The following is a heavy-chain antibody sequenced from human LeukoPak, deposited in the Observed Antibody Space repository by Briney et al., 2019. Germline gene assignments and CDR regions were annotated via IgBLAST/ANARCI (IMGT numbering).Heavy chain of an antibody. CDR3: ARDNSREGIAVAGTPPEDYYYMDV. CDR2: IIPIFGTA. V-gene: IGHV1-69*13. J-gene: IGHJ6*03. D-gene: IGHD6-19*01. Sequence: ASVKVSCKASGGTFSSYAISWVRQAPGQGLEWMGGIIPIFGTANYAQKFQGRVTITADESTSTAYMELSSLRSEDTAVYYCARDNSREGIAVAGTPPEDYYYMDVWGKGTTVTVSS. CDR1: GGTFSSYA.